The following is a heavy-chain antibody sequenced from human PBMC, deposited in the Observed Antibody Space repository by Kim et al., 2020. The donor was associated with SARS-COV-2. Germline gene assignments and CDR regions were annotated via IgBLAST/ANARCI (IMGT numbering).Heavy chain of an antibody. J-gene: IGHJ3*01. Sequence: ADSVRGRFTISRDDVNHSLYLQMNSLRVEDTGVYYCARHSEVTPYYEAFDFWGQGTMVTVSS. D-gene: IGHD2-21*02. V-gene: IGHV3-11*06. CDR3: ARHSEVTPYYEAFDF.